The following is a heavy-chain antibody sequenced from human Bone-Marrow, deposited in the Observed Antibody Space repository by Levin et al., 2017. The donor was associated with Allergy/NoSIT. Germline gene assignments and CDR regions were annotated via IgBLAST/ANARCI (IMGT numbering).Heavy chain of an antibody. CDR3: ATRAVAAPD. CDR1: GFTVRNNY. CDR2: IYSGGNT. Sequence: GGSLRLSCAASGFTVRNNYMSWVRQAPGKGLEWVSLIYSGGNTLYADSVKGRFTISRDNSKNTLYLQMNNLRAEDTAVYYCATRAVAAPDWGEGALVTVSS. J-gene: IGHJ4*02. V-gene: IGHV3-66*01. D-gene: IGHD6-19*01.